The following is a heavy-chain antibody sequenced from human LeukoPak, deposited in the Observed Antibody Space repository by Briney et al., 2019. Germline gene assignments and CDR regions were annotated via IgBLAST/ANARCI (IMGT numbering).Heavy chain of an antibody. J-gene: IGHJ3*02. Sequence: SPTLSLTCAISGDSVSSNSAAWIWIRPSPSRGLEWPGRTYYRSKWYNDYAVSVKSRITIYPDTSKNQFSLQLNSVIPEDTAVYYCARGAWSSSWSGDDAFDIWGQGTMVTVSS. CDR3: ARGAWSSSWSGDDAFDI. V-gene: IGHV6-1*01. D-gene: IGHD6-13*01. CDR2: TYYRSKWYN. CDR1: GDSVSSNSAA.